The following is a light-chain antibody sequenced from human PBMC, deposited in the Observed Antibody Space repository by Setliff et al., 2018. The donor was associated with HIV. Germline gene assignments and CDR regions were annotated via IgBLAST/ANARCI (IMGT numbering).Light chain of an antibody. CDR1: SSNIGSNT. V-gene: IGLV1-44*01. J-gene: IGLJ1*01. CDR3: AAWDDSLTGYV. Sequence: QSVLTQPPSASGTPGQKVTISCSGSSSNIGSNTVNWYQQLPGTAPKLLIYSSNVRPSRVPDRFSGSKSGTSASLAISGFQAEDEADYYCAAWDDSLTGYVFGTGTKVTVL. CDR2: SSN.